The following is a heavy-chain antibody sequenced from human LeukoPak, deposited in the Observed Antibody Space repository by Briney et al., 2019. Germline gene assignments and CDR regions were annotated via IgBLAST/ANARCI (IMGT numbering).Heavy chain of an antibody. CDR1: GGTFSSYA. V-gene: IGHV1-69*06. CDR3: ARDGYYDFWSGYPSPYAFDI. J-gene: IGHJ3*02. D-gene: IGHD3-3*01. CDR2: IIPIFGTA. Sequence: SVKVSCEASGGTFSSYAISWVRQAPGQGLEWMGGIIPIFGTANYAQKFQGRVTITADKSTSTAYMELSSLRSEDTAVYYCARDGYYDFWSGYPSPYAFDIWGQGTMVTVSS.